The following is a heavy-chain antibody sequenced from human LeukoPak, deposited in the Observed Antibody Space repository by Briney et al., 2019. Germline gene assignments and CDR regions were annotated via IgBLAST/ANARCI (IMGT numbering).Heavy chain of an antibody. CDR2: IKQDESEK. D-gene: IGHD3-22*01. CDR1: GFTFSSYW. Sequence: GGSLRLSCAASGFTFSSYWMNWVRQAPGKGLEWVANIKQDESEKYYVDSVKGRFTISRDNAKNSLYLQMDSLRAEDTAVYYCAKDFGGWNYYDSSGYTFDYWGQGTLVTVSS. CDR3: AKDFGGWNYYDSSGYTFDY. V-gene: IGHV3-7*01. J-gene: IGHJ4*02.